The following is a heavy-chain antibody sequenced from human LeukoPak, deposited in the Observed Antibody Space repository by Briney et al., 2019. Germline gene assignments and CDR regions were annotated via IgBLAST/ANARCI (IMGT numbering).Heavy chain of an antibody. D-gene: IGHD6-19*01. Sequence: ESLKISCQGPGYSFTSYWIGWVRPMPGKGLELMGIIYPGDSDTRYSPSFQGQVTISADKSISTAYLQWSSLKASDTAMYYCARTEVIAVAGPFDYWGQGTLVTVSS. J-gene: IGHJ4*02. CDR2: IYPGDSDT. CDR1: GYSFTSYW. V-gene: IGHV5-51*01. CDR3: ARTEVIAVAGPFDY.